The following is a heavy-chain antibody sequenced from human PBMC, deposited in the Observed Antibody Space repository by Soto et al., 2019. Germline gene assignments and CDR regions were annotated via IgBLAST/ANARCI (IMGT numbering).Heavy chain of an antibody. Sequence: VKVSKKARGGTFRSYSNSWVRQAPGQGLEWMGGIIPIFGTANYAQKFQGRVTITADESTSTAYMELSSLRSEDTAVYYCARGEMATITDFDYWGQGTLVTVSS. CDR3: ARGEMATITDFDY. V-gene: IGHV1-69*01. J-gene: IGHJ4*02. D-gene: IGHD5-12*01. CDR2: IIPIFGTA. CDR1: GGTFRSYS.